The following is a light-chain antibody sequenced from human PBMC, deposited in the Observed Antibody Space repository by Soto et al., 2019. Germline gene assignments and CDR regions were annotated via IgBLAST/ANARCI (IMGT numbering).Light chain of an antibody. CDR2: EVS. Sequence: QSALTQPASVSGSPGQSITISCTGTSSDIGRYNYVSWYQQQSGKAPKLMIHEVSNRPSGVSNRFSGSKSGNTASLTISGLQAEDEADYYCSSYTSSRAYVFGIGTKLTVL. J-gene: IGLJ1*01. CDR3: SSYTSSRAYV. V-gene: IGLV2-14*01. CDR1: SSDIGRYNY.